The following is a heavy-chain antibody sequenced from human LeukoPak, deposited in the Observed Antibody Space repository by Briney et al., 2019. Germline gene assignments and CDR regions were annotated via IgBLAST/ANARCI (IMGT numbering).Heavy chain of an antibody. V-gene: IGHV3-7*01. Sequence: PGGSLRLSCAASGFTFSSYAMSWVRQAPGKGLEWVANIKQDGSEKYYVDSVKGRFTISRDNAKNSLYLQMNSLRAEDTAVYYCARDLRDPYSYHITFDYWGQGTLVTVSS. CDR1: GFTFSSYA. CDR2: IKQDGSEK. J-gene: IGHJ4*02. D-gene: IGHD5-18*01. CDR3: ARDLRDPYSYHITFDY.